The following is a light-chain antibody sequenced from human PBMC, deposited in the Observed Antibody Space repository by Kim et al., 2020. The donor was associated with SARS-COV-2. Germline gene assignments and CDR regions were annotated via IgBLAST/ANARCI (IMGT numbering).Light chain of an antibody. CDR1: QNIISRD. J-gene: IGKJ2*01. Sequence: SPGAGATLACRASQNIISRDLAWYQQRPGQAPRLLIHGAASRATGIPDRFSGSGSGTDFTLTITRLEPEDAAVYYCQQYGSRPPFTFGQGTKLEI. CDR3: QQYGSRPPFT. V-gene: IGKV3-20*01. CDR2: GAA.